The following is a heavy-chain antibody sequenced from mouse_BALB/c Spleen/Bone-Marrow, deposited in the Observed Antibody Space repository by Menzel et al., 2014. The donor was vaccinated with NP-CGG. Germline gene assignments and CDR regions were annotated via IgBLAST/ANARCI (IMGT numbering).Heavy chain of an antibody. V-gene: IGHV14-3*02. Sequence: VQLQQPGAELVKPGASVKLSCTASGFNIKDTYMHWVKQRPEQCLEWIGRLDPANGNTKYDPKFQGKATITADTSSNTAYLQLSSLTSEDTAVYYCAGGWLPSYAMDYWGQGTSVTVSS. CDR2: LDPANGNT. D-gene: IGHD1-1*02. J-gene: IGHJ4*01. CDR3: AGGWLPSYAMDY. CDR1: GFNIKDTY.